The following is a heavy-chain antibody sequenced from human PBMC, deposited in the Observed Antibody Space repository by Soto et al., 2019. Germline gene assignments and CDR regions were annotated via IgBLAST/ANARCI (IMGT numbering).Heavy chain of an antibody. V-gene: IGHV1-3*05. CDR1: GYTFTSYA. D-gene: IGHD2-21*02. Sequence: QVQLVQSGAEEKKPGASVKVSCKASGYTFTSYAMHWVRQAPGQRLEWMGWINAGNGNTKYSQKFQGRVTITRDTXXXXXXXXXXXXXXXXXAVYYCXXXXXVVTAPDYWGQGTLVTVSS. J-gene: IGHJ4*02. CDR3: XXXXXVVTAPDY. CDR2: INAGNGNT.